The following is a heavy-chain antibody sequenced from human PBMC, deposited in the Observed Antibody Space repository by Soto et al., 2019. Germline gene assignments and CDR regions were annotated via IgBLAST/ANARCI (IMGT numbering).Heavy chain of an antibody. CDR3: ARGRGYSYGLDP. Sequence: SETLSLTCPVSGDSTGSNNNYWSMFRQPPGEGLEWIGFISYSGTTSYSPSLKSRVAISLDTSKNQFSLSLSSVTAADTAVYYCARGRGYSYGLDPWGQGTLVTVS. J-gene: IGHJ5*02. D-gene: IGHD5-18*01. V-gene: IGHV4-30-4*01. CDR1: GDSTGSNNNY. CDR2: ISYSGTT.